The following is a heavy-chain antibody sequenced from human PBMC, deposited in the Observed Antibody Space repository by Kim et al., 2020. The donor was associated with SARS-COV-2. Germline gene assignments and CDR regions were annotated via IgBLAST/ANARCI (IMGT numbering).Heavy chain of an antibody. Sequence: TNYNPSLKSRVTISVDTSKNQFSLKLSSVTAADTAVYYCARHDYGEYFDYWGQGTLVTVSS. CDR3: ARHDYGEYFDY. V-gene: IGHV4-59*08. J-gene: IGHJ4*02. D-gene: IGHD4-17*01. CDR2: T.